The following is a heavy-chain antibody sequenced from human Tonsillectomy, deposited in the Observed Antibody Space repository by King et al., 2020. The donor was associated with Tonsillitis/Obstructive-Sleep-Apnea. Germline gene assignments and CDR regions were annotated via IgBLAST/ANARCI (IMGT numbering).Heavy chain of an antibody. CDR3: ARDHFMDV. V-gene: IGHV3-30*01. CDR2: ISHDGRNK. CDR1: GFTFRSYV. J-gene: IGHJ6*03. Sequence: VQLVESGGGVVQPGRSLRLSWAASGFTFRSYVMHWVRQAPGKGLEWVAFISHDGRNKYYADSVKGRLTISRDNSKNTLYLQMNSLRAEDTAVYYCARDHFMDVWGIGTTVTVSS.